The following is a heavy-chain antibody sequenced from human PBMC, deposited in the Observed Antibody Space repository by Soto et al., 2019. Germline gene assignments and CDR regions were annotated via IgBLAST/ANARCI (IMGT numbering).Heavy chain of an antibody. V-gene: IGHV3-21*01. D-gene: IGHD6-6*01. Sequence: GGSLRLSCSASGFTFSSYAMHWVRQAPGKGLECVSSISSSSSNTYYADSVKGRFTISRDNAKNSLYLQMNSLRAEDTAVYYCARIQLGYGALDIWGQGTMVTVSS. CDR1: GFTFSSYA. CDR3: ARIQLGYGALDI. CDR2: ISSSSSNT. J-gene: IGHJ3*02.